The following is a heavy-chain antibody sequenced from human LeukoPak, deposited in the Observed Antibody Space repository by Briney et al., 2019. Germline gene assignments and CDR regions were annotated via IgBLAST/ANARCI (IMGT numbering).Heavy chain of an antibody. D-gene: IGHD6-13*01. CDR2: INSDGSST. V-gene: IGHV3-74*01. CDR3: ARVADSYSSSEEAFDI. CDR1: GFTFSSYW. J-gene: IGHJ3*02. Sequence: PGGSLRLSCAASGFTFSSYWMHWVRQAPEKGLVWVSRINSDGSSTSYADSVKGRFTISRDNAKNTLYLQMNSLRAEDTAVYYCARVADSYSSSEEAFDIWGQGTMVTVSS.